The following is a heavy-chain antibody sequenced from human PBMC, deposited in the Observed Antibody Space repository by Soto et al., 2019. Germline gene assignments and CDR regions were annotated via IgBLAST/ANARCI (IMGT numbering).Heavy chain of an antibody. CDR2: ISGGGDAT. CDR1: GFTFISYA. Sequence: EVQLLESGGGLVQPGGSLRLSCAASGFTFISYAMNWVRQAPGKGLQWVAAISGGGDATFYADSVKGRFTISRDNSRNTVSLQMNSLGADDTAVYYCARKVPGSTTRPDYWYVDLWGRGTLVTVSS. J-gene: IGHJ2*01. D-gene: IGHD3-10*01. CDR3: ARKVPGSTTRPDYWYVDL. V-gene: IGHV3-23*01.